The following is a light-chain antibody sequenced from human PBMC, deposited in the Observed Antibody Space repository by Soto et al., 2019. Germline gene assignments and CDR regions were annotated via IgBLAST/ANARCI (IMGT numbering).Light chain of an antibody. CDR1: STNIGSSSL. J-gene: IGLJ2*01. Sequence: QSALTQPASVSGSPGQSITISCTGTSTNIGSSSLVSWYQQHPGKAPKLMIYEGNKRPSGVSNRFSGSKSGNTASLTISGRQAEDEADYYCCSYAGSDTYVLFGEGTKLTVL. V-gene: IGLV2-23*01. CDR3: CSYAGSDTYVL. CDR2: EGN.